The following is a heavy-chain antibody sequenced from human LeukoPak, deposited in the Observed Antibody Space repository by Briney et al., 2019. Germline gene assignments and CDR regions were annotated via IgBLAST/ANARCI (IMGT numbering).Heavy chain of an antibody. CDR1: GFTSGSYW. CDR3: AKDLTYGDGRWEFDL. D-gene: IGHD4-17*01. Sequence: GGSLRLSWAASGFTSGSYWMHWVRQAPGKGLEWVSGIGAGGSDTYYADAVKGRFTISKDQSRNILYLQMNSLRAEDTAVYHCAKDLTYGDGRWEFDLWGQGTLVTVSS. CDR2: IGAGGSDT. V-gene: IGHV3-23*01. J-gene: IGHJ5*02.